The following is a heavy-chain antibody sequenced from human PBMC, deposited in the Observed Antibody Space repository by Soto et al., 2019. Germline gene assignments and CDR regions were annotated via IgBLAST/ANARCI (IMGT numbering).Heavy chain of an antibody. V-gene: IGHV3-9*01. Sequence: SLRLSCAASGFTFNDYSMHWVRQAPGKGLEWVSGISWNSGSRGYADSVKGRFTISRDNAKNSLYLQMNSLKPEDTALYYCAKDLRSSSWYSISFFDYWGQGALVTVSS. J-gene: IGHJ4*02. D-gene: IGHD6-13*01. CDR2: ISWNSGSR. CDR1: GFTFNDYS. CDR3: AKDLRSSSWYSISFFDY.